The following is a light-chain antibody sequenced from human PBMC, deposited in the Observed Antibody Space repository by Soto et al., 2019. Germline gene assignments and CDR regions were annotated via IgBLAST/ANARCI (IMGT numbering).Light chain of an antibody. CDR2: EVT. V-gene: IGLV2-14*01. Sequence: QSVLTQPDSVSGSPGQSITISCTGSSSDVGAYNFVSWYQHHPGKAPQLILYEVTTRPSGVSSRFSGSKSGNTASLTISGLQADDEANYYCSSYTSSNTPYVFGTGTKV. J-gene: IGLJ1*01. CDR3: SSYTSSNTPYV. CDR1: SSDVGAYNF.